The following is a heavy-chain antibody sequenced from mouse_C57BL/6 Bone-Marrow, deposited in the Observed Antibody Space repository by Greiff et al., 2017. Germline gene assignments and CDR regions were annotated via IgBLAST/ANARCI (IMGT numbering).Heavy chain of an antibody. J-gene: IGHJ3*01. V-gene: IGHV1-22*01. CDR1: GYTFTDYN. Sequence: EVQLQESGPELVKPGASVKMSCKASGYTFTDYNMHWVKQSHGKSLEWIGYINPNNGGTSYNQKFKGKATLTVNKSSSTAYMELRSLTSEDSAVYYCASPYDYDWFAYWGQGTLVTVSA. D-gene: IGHD2-4*01. CDR3: ASPYDYDWFAY. CDR2: INPNNGGT.